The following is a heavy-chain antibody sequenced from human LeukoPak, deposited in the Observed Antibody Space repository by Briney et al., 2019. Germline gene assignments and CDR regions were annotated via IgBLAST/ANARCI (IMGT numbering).Heavy chain of an antibody. CDR1: GGSFSGYY. V-gene: IGHV4-59*10. D-gene: IGHD5-24*01. Sequence: PSETLSLTCGVYGGSFSGYYWSWIRHPAGKGLEWIGRIHTSGSTNYNPSLKSRVTISVDTSKNQFSLKLNSVTAADTAVYYCARAQSNQMATKIWGQGILVTVSS. CDR2: IHTSGST. CDR3: ARAQSNQMATKI. J-gene: IGHJ4*02.